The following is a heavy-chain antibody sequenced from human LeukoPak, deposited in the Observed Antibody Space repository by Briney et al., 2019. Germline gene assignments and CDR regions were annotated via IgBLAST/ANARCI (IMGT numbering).Heavy chain of an antibody. D-gene: IGHD3-16*01. V-gene: IGHV4-4*07. CDR2: IHGGGNT. CDR3: TRESRLDYI. Sequence: PSDTLSLTCTVSGGPINFYHWSWIRQPAGKGLEWIGRIHGGGNTNYNPSLKSRVSMSVDTSKNHFSLNVSSVTAADTAVYYCTRESRLDYIWGQGTTVTVSS. CDR1: GGPINFYH. J-gene: IGHJ6*02.